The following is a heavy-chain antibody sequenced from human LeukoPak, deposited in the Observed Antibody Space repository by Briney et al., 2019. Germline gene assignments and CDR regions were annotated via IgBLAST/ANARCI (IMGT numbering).Heavy chain of an antibody. CDR2: IYPRDGST. J-gene: IGHJ4*02. CDR1: GYTFTSDY. CDR3: ARDQEGFDY. V-gene: IGHV1-46*01. Sequence: ASVKVSCKASGYTFTSDYIHWVRQAPGQGLEWMGMIYPRDGSTSYAQKFQGRVTVTRDTSASTVHMELSGLRSEDTAVYYCARDQEGFDYWGQGTLVTVSS.